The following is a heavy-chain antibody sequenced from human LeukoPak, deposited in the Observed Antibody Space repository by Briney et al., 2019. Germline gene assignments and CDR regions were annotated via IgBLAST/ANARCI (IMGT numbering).Heavy chain of an antibody. CDR3: AREGYCSGGTCYGWIPIDY. V-gene: IGHV4-59*12. J-gene: IGHJ4*02. D-gene: IGHD2-15*01. CDR1: GGSIRSYY. CDR2: IYYTGST. Sequence: PSETLSLTCTVSGGSIRSYYWSWIRQPPGKGLEWIGCIYYTGSTNYNDSLKSRVTISVDTSKNQFSLKLSSVTAADTAVYYCAREGYCSGGTCYGWIPIDYWGQGTLVTVSS.